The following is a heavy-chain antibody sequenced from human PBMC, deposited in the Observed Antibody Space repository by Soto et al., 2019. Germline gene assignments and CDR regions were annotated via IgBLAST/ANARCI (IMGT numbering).Heavy chain of an antibody. D-gene: IGHD3-16*01. CDR1: GGSISNYY. J-gene: IGHJ3*01. V-gene: IGHV4-59*01. CDR2: IYYSGST. Sequence: QVQLQESGPGLVKPSETLSLTCTVSGGSISNYYWSWIRQPPGKGLEWIGYIYYSGSTNNNPSLKSRVTISVDPSKNQFSLRVNSVTAADTAVYYCARDKGLRLGAFDLWGQGTMVTVSS. CDR3: ARDKGLRLGAFDL.